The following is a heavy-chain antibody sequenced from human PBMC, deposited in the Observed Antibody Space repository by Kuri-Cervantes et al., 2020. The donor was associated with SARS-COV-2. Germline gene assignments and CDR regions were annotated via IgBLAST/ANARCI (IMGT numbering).Heavy chain of an antibody. CDR1: GGSFSGYY. CDR2: INHSGST. Sequence: SETLSLTCAVYGGSFSGYYWSWIRQPPGKGLEWIGEINHSGSTNYNPSLKSRVTISVDTSKNQFSLKLSSVTAADTAVYYCAREGGTGTTYDYWGQGTLVTVSS. D-gene: IGHD1-7*01. V-gene: IGHV4-34*01. J-gene: IGHJ4*02. CDR3: AREGGTGTTYDY.